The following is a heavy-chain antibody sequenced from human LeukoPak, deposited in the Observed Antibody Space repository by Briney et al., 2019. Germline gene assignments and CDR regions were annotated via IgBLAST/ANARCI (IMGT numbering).Heavy chain of an antibody. V-gene: IGHV5-51*01. Sequence: GESLQISFKGSGCSFTSYWIGWVRQMPGKGLEWMGIIYPGDSDTRYSPSFQGQVTISADKSISTAYLQWSSLKASDTAMYYCARRLLGREDWFDPWGQGTLVTVSS. J-gene: IGHJ5*02. D-gene: IGHD5-18*01. CDR2: IYPGDSDT. CDR3: ARRLLGREDWFDP. CDR1: GCSFTSYW.